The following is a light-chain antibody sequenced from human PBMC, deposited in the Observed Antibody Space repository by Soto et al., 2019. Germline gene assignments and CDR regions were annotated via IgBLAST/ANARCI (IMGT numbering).Light chain of an antibody. CDR3: AAWDDSLSGPV. CDR1: SSNIGTNF. CDR2: STD. J-gene: IGLJ2*01. Sequence: QPVLTQSPSASGTPGQRVTVSCSGSSSNIGTNFVFWYQQLPGTAPKVLIYSTDKRPSGVPDRFSGSKSGTSASLAISGLRSEDAADYYCAAWDDSLSGPVFGGGTKVTVL. V-gene: IGLV1-47*01.